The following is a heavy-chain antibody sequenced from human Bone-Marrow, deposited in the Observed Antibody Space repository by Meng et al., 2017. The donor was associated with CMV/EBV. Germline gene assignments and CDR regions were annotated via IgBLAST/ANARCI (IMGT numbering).Heavy chain of an antibody. J-gene: IGHJ6*02. CDR3: ARGQVQCSTINCHDYRFSGMDF. CDR1: GGTFSSYA. V-gene: IGHV1-69*05. D-gene: IGHD2/OR15-2a*01. CDR2: IIPIFGTA. Sequence: SVKVSCKASGGTFSSYAISWVRQAPGQGLEWMGGIIPIFGTANYAQKFQGRVTITTDESTSTAYMELSSLRSEDTAVYYCARGQVQCSTINCHDYRFSGMDFWGQGTTVTVSS.